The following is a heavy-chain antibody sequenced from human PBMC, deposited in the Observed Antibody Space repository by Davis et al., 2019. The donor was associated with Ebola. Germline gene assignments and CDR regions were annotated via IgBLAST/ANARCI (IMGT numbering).Heavy chain of an antibody. V-gene: IGHV1-2*06. CDR2: VILKSGAT. Sequence: ASVKVSCKASGGTFSSYTITWVRQAPGQGLEWLGRVILKSGATNYAQKFQGRVTMTRDTSISTVCMELSSLRYDDTADYYCARGHNYAHEYWGQGTLVTVSS. J-gene: IGHJ4*02. CDR1: GGTFSSYT. D-gene: IGHD4-11*01. CDR3: ARGHNYAHEY.